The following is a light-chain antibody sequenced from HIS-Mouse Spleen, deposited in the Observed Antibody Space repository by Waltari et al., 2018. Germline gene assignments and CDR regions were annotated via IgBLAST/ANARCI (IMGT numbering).Light chain of an antibody. Sequence: QSALTQPRSVSGSPGQSVPISCTGTSRDAGGHNYVSWYQQHPGKAPNRMIYDVSKRPSGVPDRFSGSKSGNTASLTISGLQAEDEADYYCCSYAGSYTWVFGGGTKLTVL. J-gene: IGLJ3*02. V-gene: IGLV2-11*01. CDR2: DVS. CDR3: CSYAGSYTWV. CDR1: SRDAGGHNY.